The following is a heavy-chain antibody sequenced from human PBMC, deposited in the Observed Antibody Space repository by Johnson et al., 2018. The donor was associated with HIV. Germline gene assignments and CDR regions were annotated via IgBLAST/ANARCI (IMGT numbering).Heavy chain of an antibody. CDR3: ASQRWKQGDAFDI. D-gene: IGHD4-23*01. J-gene: IGHJ3*02. CDR2: IWYDGSNK. V-gene: IGHV3-33*03. Sequence: VQLVESGGGVVQPGRSLRLSCAASGFTFSSYGMHWVRQAPGKGLEWVAVIWYDGSNKYYADSVKGRFTISRDNAKNSLYLQMNSLRAEDTALYYCASQRWKQGDAFDIWGQGTMVTVSS. CDR1: GFTFSSYG.